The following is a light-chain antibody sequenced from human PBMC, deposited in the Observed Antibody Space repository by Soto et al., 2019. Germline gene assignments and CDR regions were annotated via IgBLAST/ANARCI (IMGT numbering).Light chain of an antibody. CDR3: QQYNNWPRT. CDR2: GAS. Sequence: EIVMTQSPATLSVSPAKRATLSCKASQSVSSNLAWYQQKPGQAPRLLIYGASTRATGIPARFSGSGSGTEFTLAISSLQSEDFAVYYCQQYNNWPRTFGQGTKVDI. J-gene: IGKJ1*01. V-gene: IGKV3-15*01. CDR1: QSVSSN.